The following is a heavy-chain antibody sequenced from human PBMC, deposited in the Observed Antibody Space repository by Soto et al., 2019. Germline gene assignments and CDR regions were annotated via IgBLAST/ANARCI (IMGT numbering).Heavy chain of an antibody. J-gene: IGHJ6*03. V-gene: IGHV4-4*02. D-gene: IGHD3-16*01. Sequence: SETLSLTCAVSSGSISSSNWWSWVRQPPGKGLEWIGEIYHSGSTNYNPSLKSRVTISVDKSKNQFSLKLSSVTAADTAVYYCARDLGELADTYYYYYMDVWGKGTTVTVSS. CDR1: SGSISSSNW. CDR3: ARDLGELADTYYYYYMDV. CDR2: IYHSGST.